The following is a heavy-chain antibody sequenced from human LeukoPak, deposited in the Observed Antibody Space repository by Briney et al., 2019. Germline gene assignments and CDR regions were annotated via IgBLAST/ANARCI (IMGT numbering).Heavy chain of an antibody. CDR1: GYTFTGYY. Sequence: ASVKVSCTASGYTFTGYYMHWARQAPGQGLEWMGWLNPNSGGTNYAQKFQGRVTMTRDTSISTAYMELSRLRSDDTAVYYCARADIVVVVAPNWFDPWGQGTLVTVSS. J-gene: IGHJ5*02. D-gene: IGHD2-15*01. CDR3: ARADIVVVVAPNWFDP. V-gene: IGHV1-2*02. CDR2: LNPNSGGT.